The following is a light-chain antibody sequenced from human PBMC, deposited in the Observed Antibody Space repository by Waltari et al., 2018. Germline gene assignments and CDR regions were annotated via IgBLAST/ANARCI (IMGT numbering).Light chain of an antibody. CDR3: QKHGTLPAT. V-gene: IGKV3-20*01. Sequence: EIVSTPSPPALFFSPGTTPTLPCRASQSVSRNLAWYQQKPGQAPRLLIYGASSRATGIPDRFSGSGSGTDFSLTISRLEPEDFAVYYCQKHGTLPATFGQGTTVEIK. CDR1: QSVSRN. J-gene: IGKJ1*01. CDR2: GAS.